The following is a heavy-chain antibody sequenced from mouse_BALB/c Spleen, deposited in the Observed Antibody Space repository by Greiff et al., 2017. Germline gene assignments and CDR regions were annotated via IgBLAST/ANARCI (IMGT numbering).Heavy chain of an antibody. CDR3: VRHGNYAMDY. Sequence: EVMLVESVGGLVQPKGSLKLSCAASGFTFNTYAMNWVRQAPGKGLEWVARIRSKSNNYATYYADSVKDRFTISRDDSQSMLYLQMNNLKTEDTAMYYCVRHGNYAMDYWGQGTSVTVSS. J-gene: IGHJ4*01. CDR1: GFTFNTYA. V-gene: IGHV10-1*02. CDR2: IRSKSNNYAT. D-gene: IGHD2-1*01.